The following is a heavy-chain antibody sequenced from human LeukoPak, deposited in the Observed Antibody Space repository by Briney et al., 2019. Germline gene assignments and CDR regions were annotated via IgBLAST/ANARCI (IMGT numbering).Heavy chain of an antibody. CDR1: GGSFSGYY. Sequence: SETLSLTCAVYGGSFSGYYWSWIRQPPGKGLEWIGEINHSGSTNYNPPLKSRVTISVDTSKNQFSLKLSSVTAADTAVYYCARGRLVVVVAATHRYFDYWGQGTLVTVSS. J-gene: IGHJ4*02. V-gene: IGHV4-34*01. CDR2: INHSGST. CDR3: ARGRLVVVVAATHRYFDY. D-gene: IGHD2-15*01.